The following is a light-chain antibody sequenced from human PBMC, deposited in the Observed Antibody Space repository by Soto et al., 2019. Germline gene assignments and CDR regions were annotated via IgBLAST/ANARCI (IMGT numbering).Light chain of an antibody. CDR3: QSYDGSLSGYV. CDR1: SSNIGAGYD. J-gene: IGLJ1*01. V-gene: IGLV1-40*01. Sequence: QSVLTQPPSVSGAPGQRVTISCTGSSSNIGAGYDVHWYQQLPGAAPKLLIYGNSNRPSGVPDRFSGSKSGTSASLAIPGLQAEDEADYYCQSYDGSLSGYVFGTGTKVTVL. CDR2: GNS.